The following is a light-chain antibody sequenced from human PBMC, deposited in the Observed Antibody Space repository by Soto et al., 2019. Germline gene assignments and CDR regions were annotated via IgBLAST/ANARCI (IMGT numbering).Light chain of an antibody. CDR1: QSISSY. J-gene: IGKJ1*01. Sequence: DIQMTQSPSSLSASVGDRVTITCRASQSISSYLNWYQQKPGKAPNLLIYSASSLQSGVPSRFSGSGSGADFTLTISSLQPEDFATYYCQHSVNTPWTFGQGTKVEIK. CDR2: SAS. V-gene: IGKV1-39*01. CDR3: QHSVNTPWT.